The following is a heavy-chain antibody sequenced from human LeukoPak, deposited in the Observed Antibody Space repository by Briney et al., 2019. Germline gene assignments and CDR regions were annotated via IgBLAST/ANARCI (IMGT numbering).Heavy chain of an antibody. D-gene: IGHD1-26*01. CDR3: AKSSGSYRP. J-gene: IGHJ5*02. Sequence: SETLSLTCTVSGDSIGSNYWSWIRQPAGKGLEWIGRIYPSGSNYNPSLKSRVTISVDKSKNQFSLKLISVTAADTAMYCCAKSSGSYRPWGQGTLVTVSS. CDR2: IYPSGS. CDR1: GDSIGSNY. V-gene: IGHV4-4*07.